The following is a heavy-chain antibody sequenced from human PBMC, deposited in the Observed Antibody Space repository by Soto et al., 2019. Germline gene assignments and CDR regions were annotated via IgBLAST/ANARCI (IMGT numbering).Heavy chain of an antibody. V-gene: IGHV3-33*01. CDR1: GFDFSSYG. Sequence: QMQLVESGGGVVQPGTSLRLSCAASGFDFSSYGMHWVRQTPGKGLEWVAVLGFDGGGRYYADSVKGRFTISRDNSKKMLYLHMDSLRAGDTALYYCAREPVGPDYAMDVWGQGTTVTVSS. J-gene: IGHJ6*02. CDR3: AREPVGPDYAMDV. D-gene: IGHD1-26*01. CDR2: LGFDGGGR.